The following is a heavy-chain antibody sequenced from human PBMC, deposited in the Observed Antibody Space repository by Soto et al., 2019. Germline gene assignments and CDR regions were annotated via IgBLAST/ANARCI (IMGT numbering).Heavy chain of an antibody. D-gene: IGHD3-10*01. CDR3: ARDQMVRGVADLYYYYYYMDV. Sequence: QVQLVQSGAEVQKPGSSVKVSCKASGGTFSSYTISWVRQAPGQGLEWMGRIIPILGIANYAQKFQGRVTITADKSTSTAYMELSSLRSEHTAVYYCARDQMVRGVADLYYYYYYMDVWGKGTTVTVSS. CDR2: IIPILGIA. J-gene: IGHJ6*03. V-gene: IGHV1-69*08. CDR1: GGTFSSYT.